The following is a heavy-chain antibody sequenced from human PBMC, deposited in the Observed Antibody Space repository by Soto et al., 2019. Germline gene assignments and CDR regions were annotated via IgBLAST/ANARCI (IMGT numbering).Heavy chain of an antibody. CDR1: GFTFSSYG. D-gene: IGHD2-2*01. CDR3: ASRSPALDY. Sequence: QVQLVESGGGVVQPGRSLRLSCAASGFTFSSYGMHWVRQAPGKGLEWVAVIWFDGSKKFYADFVKGRFTISRDNSKNTLYLQMNSLRAEATAVYYCASRSPALDYWGQGTLVTVSS. V-gene: IGHV3-33*01. CDR2: IWFDGSKK. J-gene: IGHJ4*02.